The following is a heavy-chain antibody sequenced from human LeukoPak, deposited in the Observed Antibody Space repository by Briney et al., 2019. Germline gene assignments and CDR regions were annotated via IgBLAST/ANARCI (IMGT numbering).Heavy chain of an antibody. CDR2: ISGSGGST. CDR3: AKTHLYYDFWSGYYKY. J-gene: IGHJ4*02. D-gene: IGHD3-3*01. V-gene: IGHV3-23*01. CDR1: GFTFSSYG. Sequence: GGSLRLSCAASGFTFSSYGMSWVRQAPGKGLEWVSDISGSGGSTYYADSVKGRFTISRDNSKNTVYLQMNSLRAEDTAVYYCAKTHLYYDFWSGYYKYWGQGTLVTVSS.